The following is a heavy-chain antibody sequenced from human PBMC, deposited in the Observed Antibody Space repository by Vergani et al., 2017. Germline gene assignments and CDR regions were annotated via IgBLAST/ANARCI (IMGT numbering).Heavy chain of an antibody. D-gene: IGHD3-9*01. CDR1: GYTFSNYY. Sequence: QVQVVQPGAEVKKSGASVKVSCKTSGYTFSNYYMHWVRPAPGQGLAWMGIINPSGGHTNYAQKFQGRVTITRDTSTSTVYMELSSLRSEDTSIYYCARGDYGILTVYRYWGQGTLVTVSA. J-gene: IGHJ4*01. V-gene: IGHV1-46*03. CDR2: INPSGGHT. CDR3: ARGDYGILTVYRY.